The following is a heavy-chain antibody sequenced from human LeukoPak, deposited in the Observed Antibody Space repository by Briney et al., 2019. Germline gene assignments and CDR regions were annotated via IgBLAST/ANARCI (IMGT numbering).Heavy chain of an antibody. Sequence: SETLSLTCIVSGGSISSISSNNYHWGWIRQPPGKGLEWIGSIYYSGSTYYNPSLKSRVTISVDTSKNQFSLKLSSVTAADTAVYYCARHRIRGYSGYEFDYWGQGTLVTVSS. D-gene: IGHD5-12*01. CDR3: ARHRIRGYSGYEFDY. V-gene: IGHV4-39*01. CDR2: IYYSGST. J-gene: IGHJ4*02. CDR1: GGSISSISSNNYH.